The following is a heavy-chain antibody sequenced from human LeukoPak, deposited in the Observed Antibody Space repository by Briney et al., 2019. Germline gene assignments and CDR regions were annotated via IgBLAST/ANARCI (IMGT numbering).Heavy chain of an antibody. J-gene: IGHJ4*02. Sequence: SETLSLTCAVYGGSFSGYYWSWIRQPPGKGLEWIGEINHSGSTNYNPSLKSRVTISVDTSKNQFSLKLSSVTAADTAVYYCARGRIGWHCSGGSCYYFDYWGQGTLVTVSS. CDR1: GGSFSGYY. CDR3: ARGRIGWHCSGGSCYYFDY. CDR2: INHSGST. V-gene: IGHV4-34*01. D-gene: IGHD2-15*01.